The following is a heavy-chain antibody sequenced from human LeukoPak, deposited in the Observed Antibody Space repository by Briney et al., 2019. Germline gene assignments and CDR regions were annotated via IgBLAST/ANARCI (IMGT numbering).Heavy chain of an antibody. J-gene: IGHJ4*02. CDR3: ARLGFGELFPYY. D-gene: IGHD3-10*01. CDR2: IDPSDSYT. CDR1: GYSFTTYW. Sequence: GESLKISCKGSGYSFTTYWISWVRQMPGKGLERMGRIDPSDSYTNYSPSFQGHVTISADKSISTAFLQWSSLKASDTAMYYCARLGFGELFPYYWGQGTLVTVSS. V-gene: IGHV5-10-1*01.